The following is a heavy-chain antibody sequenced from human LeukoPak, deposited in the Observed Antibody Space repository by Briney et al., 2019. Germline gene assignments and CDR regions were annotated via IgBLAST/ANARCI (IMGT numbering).Heavy chain of an antibody. D-gene: IGHD2-2*01. CDR2: ISVGDGNT. CDR3: ARGYSGVVPAAHPDF. Sequence: ASVKVACKASGYTLTTYAIHWVRQAPGEGLQRMGWISVGDGNTNYSQKFQGRVTLTRDTSASTAYMELTSLISEDTAVYYCARGYSGVVPAAHPDFWGQGTPVTVSS. V-gene: IGHV1-3*01. J-gene: IGHJ4*02. CDR1: GYTLTTYA.